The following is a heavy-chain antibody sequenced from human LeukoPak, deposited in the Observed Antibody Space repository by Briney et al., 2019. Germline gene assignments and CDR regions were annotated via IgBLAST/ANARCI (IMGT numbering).Heavy chain of an antibody. V-gene: IGHV3-30*02. CDR3: AKDHRYSSTLSWFDP. J-gene: IGHJ5*02. CDR2: IQYDGTDE. CDR1: GFTFKFYG. D-gene: IGHD6-19*01. Sequence: GGSLRLSCAASGFTFKFYGMHWVRQAPGRGLEWVTSIQYDGTDERYVDSVKGRFTISRDNSKNTLYLQMNSLRAEDTAVYYCAKDHRYSSTLSWFDPWGQGTLVTVSS.